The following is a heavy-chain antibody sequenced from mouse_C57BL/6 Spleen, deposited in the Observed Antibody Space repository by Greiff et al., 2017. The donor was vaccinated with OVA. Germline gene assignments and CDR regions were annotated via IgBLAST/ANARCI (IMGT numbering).Heavy chain of an antibody. D-gene: IGHD2-4*01. V-gene: IGHV1-50*01. CDR3: ARSRNYDYEKFAY. CDR2: IDPSDSYT. J-gene: IGHJ3*01. Sequence: VQLQQPGAELVKPGASVKLSCKASGYTFTSYWMQWVKQRPGQGLEWIGEIDPSDSYTNYNQKFKGKATLTVDTSSSTAYMQLSSLTSEDSAVYYCARSRNYDYEKFAYWGQGTLVTVSA. CDR1: GYTFTSYW.